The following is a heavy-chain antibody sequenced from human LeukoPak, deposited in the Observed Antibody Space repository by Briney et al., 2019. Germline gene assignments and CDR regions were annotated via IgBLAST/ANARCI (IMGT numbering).Heavy chain of an antibody. CDR3: ARTIAVAGTVHVYYYYMDV. Sequence: SVKVSCKASGYTFTSYGISWVRQAPGQGLEWMGGIIPILGTTNYAQKFQGRVTITADESTSTAYMELSSLRSDDTAVYYCARTIAVAGTVHVYYYYMDVWGKGTTVTISS. J-gene: IGHJ6*03. CDR1: GYTFTSYG. V-gene: IGHV1-69*13. D-gene: IGHD6-19*01. CDR2: IIPILGTT.